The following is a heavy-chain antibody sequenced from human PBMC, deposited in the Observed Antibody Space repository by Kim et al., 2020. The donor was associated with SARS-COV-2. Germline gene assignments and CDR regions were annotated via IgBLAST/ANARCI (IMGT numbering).Heavy chain of an antibody. CDR3: AKRNYYFDH. Sequence: GGSLRLSCAASGFTFNTYAMTLVRQAPGKGLEWVSAISGSGGDTYYAGSVKGRFTISRDNSKNTLYLQMNSLRAEDTAVYYCAKRNYYFDHWGQGTLVTVSS. CDR1: GFTFNTYA. V-gene: IGHV3-23*01. CDR2: ISGSGGDT. J-gene: IGHJ4*02.